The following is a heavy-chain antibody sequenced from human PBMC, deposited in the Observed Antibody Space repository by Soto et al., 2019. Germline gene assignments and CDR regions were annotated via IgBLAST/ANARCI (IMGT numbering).Heavy chain of an antibody. CDR2: IYYSGST. CDR3: ARRQKLQNLFDY. V-gene: IGHV4-39*01. D-gene: IGHD1-1*01. CDR1: GGSISSSSYY. Sequence: QLQLQESGPGLVKPSETLSLTCTVSGGSISSSSYYWGWIRQPPGKGLEWIGSIYYSGSTYYNPSLKSRVTISVDTSKNQFSLKLSSVTAADTAVYYCARRQKLQNLFDYWGQGTLVTVSS. J-gene: IGHJ4*02.